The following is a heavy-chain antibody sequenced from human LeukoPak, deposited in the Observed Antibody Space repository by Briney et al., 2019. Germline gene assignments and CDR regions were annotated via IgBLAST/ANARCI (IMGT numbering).Heavy chain of an antibody. Sequence: QPGGSLRLSCSASGFTFSSYAMLWVRQAPGKGLEYVSAISSNGGSTYYADSVKGRFTISRDNSKNTLYLQMSSLRAEDTAVYYCVKDSSSWYGFPHFDYWGQGTLVTVSS. CDR3: VKDSSSWYGFPHFDY. D-gene: IGHD6-13*01. CDR2: ISSNGGST. CDR1: GFTFSSYA. V-gene: IGHV3-64D*06. J-gene: IGHJ4*02.